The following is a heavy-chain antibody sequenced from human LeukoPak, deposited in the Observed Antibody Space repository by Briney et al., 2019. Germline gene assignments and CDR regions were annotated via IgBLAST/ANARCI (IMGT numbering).Heavy chain of an antibody. Sequence: SVKVSCKASGGTFSSYAISWVRQAPGQGLEWMGGIIPIFGTANYAQKFQGRVTITADESTSTAYMELSSLRSEDTAVYYCARVRFGCSSTSCYGDFDYWGQGTLVTLSS. CDR2: IIPIFGTA. D-gene: IGHD2-2*01. V-gene: IGHV1-69*13. CDR3: ARVRFGCSSTSCYGDFDY. CDR1: GGTFSSYA. J-gene: IGHJ4*02.